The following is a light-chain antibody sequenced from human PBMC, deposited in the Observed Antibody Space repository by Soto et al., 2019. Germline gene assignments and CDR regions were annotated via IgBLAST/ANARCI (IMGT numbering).Light chain of an antibody. V-gene: IGKV3-15*01. CDR1: QSVSSN. CDR2: GAS. CDR3: QQYNNWPRT. J-gene: IGKJ1*01. Sequence: IVMAQSQATLSVSPGERATLSCRASQSVSSNLAWYQQKPGQAPRLLIYGASTRATGIPARFSGSGSGTEFTLTISSLQSEDFAVYYCQQYNNWPRTFGQGTKVDIK.